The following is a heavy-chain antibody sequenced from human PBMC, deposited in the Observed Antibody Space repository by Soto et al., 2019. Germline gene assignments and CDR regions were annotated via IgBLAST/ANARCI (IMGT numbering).Heavy chain of an antibody. CDR2: IPSKTNTYAT. J-gene: IGHJ4*02. CDR3: TMQHLDVPVASAIDY. Sequence: EVQLVESGGGLVQPGGSLKLSCAASGFTFSGTTIHWVRQTSGKGLEWVGRIPSKTNTYATAYAESVKGRFTISRDDSKNTAYLQMDSLKTEDTAVYYCTMQHLDVPVASAIDYWGQGTLFTVSS. D-gene: IGHD6-19*01. V-gene: IGHV3-73*02. CDR1: GFTFSGTT.